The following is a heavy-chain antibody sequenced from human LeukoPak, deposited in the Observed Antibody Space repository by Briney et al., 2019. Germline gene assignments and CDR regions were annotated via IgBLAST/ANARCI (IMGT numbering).Heavy chain of an antibody. CDR3: VRDVRSLMDV. D-gene: IGHD3-10*02. CDR1: GFTFSTYS. V-gene: IGHV3-48*01. Sequence: GGSLRLSCAASGFTFSTYSMSWVRQAPGKGLEWVSYISSSSSTISYPDSVKGRFTISRDNAKNSLSLQMSSLRVEDTAVYYCVRDVRSLMDVWGQGTTVTVSS. CDR2: ISSSSSTI. J-gene: IGHJ6*02.